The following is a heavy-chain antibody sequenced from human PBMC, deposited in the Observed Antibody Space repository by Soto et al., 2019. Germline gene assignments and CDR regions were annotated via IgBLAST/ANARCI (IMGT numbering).Heavy chain of an antibody. CDR1: GYTFTSYD. Sequence: ASVKVSCKAAGYTFTSYDRNWVRHATGQGLEWMGWMNPNSGKTGYAQKLQGRVTMNRKTSISTAYMEMSRLRSEDTAVYYCASYPSRSSKAYYCYGMDVWRQGSTVTVSS. V-gene: IGHV1-8*01. CDR2: MNPNSGKT. J-gene: IGHJ6*02. CDR3: ASYPSRSSKAYYCYGMDV.